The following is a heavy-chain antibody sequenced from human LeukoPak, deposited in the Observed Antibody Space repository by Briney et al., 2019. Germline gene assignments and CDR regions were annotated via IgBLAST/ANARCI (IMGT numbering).Heavy chain of an antibody. CDR3: ARGLAEGSGSYYPGRRNWFDP. CDR1: GGSFRGYY. CDR2: INHSGST. Sequence: SETLSLTCAVYGGSFRGYYWRWIRQPPGKGLEWIGEINHSGSTNYNPSLKSRVTISVDTSKNQFSLKLSSVTAADTAVYYCARGLAEGSGSYYPGRRNWFDPWGQGTLVTVSS. J-gene: IGHJ5*02. V-gene: IGHV4-34*01. D-gene: IGHD3-10*01.